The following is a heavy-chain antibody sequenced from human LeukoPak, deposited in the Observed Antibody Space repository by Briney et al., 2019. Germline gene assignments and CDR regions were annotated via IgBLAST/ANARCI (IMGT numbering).Heavy chain of an antibody. CDR3: AREYYFYHMDG. Sequence: GGSLRLSCAASGFTFSSYEMNWVRQAPGKGLEWVSYISSSGRTSYYADSVKGRFTISRDNAENSLYLQMSSLRAEDTAVYYCAREYYFYHMDGWGEGTTVTVSS. CDR2: ISSSGRTS. J-gene: IGHJ6*03. V-gene: IGHV3-48*03. CDR1: GFTFSSYE.